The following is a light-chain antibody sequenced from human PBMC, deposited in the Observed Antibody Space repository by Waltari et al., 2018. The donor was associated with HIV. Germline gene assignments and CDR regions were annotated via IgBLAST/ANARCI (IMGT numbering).Light chain of an antibody. Sequence: QSVLTQPPSVSGAPGQRVTNSCTGSSSNIGAGYDVQWYQQLPGTAPKLLIYGNSTRPSGVPDRFSGSKSGTSASLAITGLQAEDEADYYCQSYDSSLSGHVVFGGGTKLTVL. CDR2: GNS. CDR3: QSYDSSLSGHVV. J-gene: IGLJ2*01. CDR1: SSNIGAGYD. V-gene: IGLV1-40*01.